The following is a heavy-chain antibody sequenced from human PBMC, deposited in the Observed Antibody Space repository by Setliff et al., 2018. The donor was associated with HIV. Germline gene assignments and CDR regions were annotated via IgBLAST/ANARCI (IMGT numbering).Heavy chain of an antibody. V-gene: IGHV4-31*03. Sequence: PSETLSLTCTVSGGPITNDGYYWTWIRQHPEKGLEWIGYIYVNGKTYYNPSLGGRATMSVGTSKNQFSLMLSSVTAADTAVYYCARDMHANINAQDVWGQGTLVTVSS. CDR2: IYVNGKT. J-gene: IGHJ1*01. CDR1: GGPITNDGYY. D-gene: IGHD2-8*01. CDR3: ARDMHANINAQDV.